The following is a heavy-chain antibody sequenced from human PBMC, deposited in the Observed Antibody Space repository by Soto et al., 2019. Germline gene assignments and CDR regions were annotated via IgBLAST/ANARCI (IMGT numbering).Heavy chain of an antibody. CDR1: GFTFSSYA. V-gene: IGHV3-30-3*01. D-gene: IGHD6-19*01. Sequence: GGSLRLSCAASGFTFSSYAMHWVRQAPGKGLEWVAVISYDGSNKYYADSVKGRFTISRDNSKNTLYLQMNSPRAEDTAVYYCARFSAVAGFDYWGQGTLVTVSS. J-gene: IGHJ4*02. CDR3: ARFSAVAGFDY. CDR2: ISYDGSNK.